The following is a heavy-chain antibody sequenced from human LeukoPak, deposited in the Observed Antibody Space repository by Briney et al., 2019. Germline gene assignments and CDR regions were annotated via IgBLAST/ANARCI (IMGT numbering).Heavy chain of an antibody. CDR2: IKQHGSEK. Sequence: GGSLRLSCAASGFTFSSYWMTWVRQAPGKGLEWVANIKQHGSEKYYVDSVKGRFTISRDNAKNSLYLQMNSLRAEDTAVYYCARERTYYYDSSGLNEVYDAFDIWGQGTMVTVSS. V-gene: IGHV3-7*01. J-gene: IGHJ3*02. CDR1: GFTFSSYW. CDR3: ARERTYYYDSSGLNEVYDAFDI. D-gene: IGHD3-22*01.